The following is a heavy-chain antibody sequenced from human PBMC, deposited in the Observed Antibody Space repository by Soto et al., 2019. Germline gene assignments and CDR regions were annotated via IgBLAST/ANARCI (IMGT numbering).Heavy chain of an antibody. CDR3: ARAPFRDHDSTDYYYYMDV. Sequence: QVQLVQSGAEVKKPGSSVKVSCKASGGTFSSYTISWVRQAPGQGLEWMGRIIPILGIANYAQKFQGRVTITADKSTSTAYMELSSLRAEDTAVYYCARAPFRDHDSTDYYYYMDVWGKGTTVTVSS. CDR1: GGTFSSYT. J-gene: IGHJ6*03. CDR2: IIPILGIA. D-gene: IGHD4-4*01. V-gene: IGHV1-69*02.